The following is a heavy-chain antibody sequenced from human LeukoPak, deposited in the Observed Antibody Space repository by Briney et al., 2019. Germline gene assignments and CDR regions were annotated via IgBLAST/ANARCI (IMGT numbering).Heavy chain of an antibody. CDR2: ISYDGSNK. D-gene: IGHD3-3*01. CDR1: GFTFSSYG. Sequence: PGGSLRLSCAASGFTFSSYGMHWVRQAPGKGLEWVAVISYDGSNKYYADSVKGRFTISRDNSKNTLYLQMNSLRAEDTAVYYCATSGFGVVLDYWGQGTLVTVSS. V-gene: IGHV3-30*03. J-gene: IGHJ4*02. CDR3: ATSGFGVVLDY.